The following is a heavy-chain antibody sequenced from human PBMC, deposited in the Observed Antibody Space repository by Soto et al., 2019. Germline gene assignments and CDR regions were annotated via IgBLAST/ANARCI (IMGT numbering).Heavy chain of an antibody. CDR2: IYSGGST. Sequence: PGGSLRLSCSASGLTVSSNYMSWVRQAPGKGLEWVSVIYSGGSTYYADSVKGRFTISRDNSKNTLYLQMNSLRAEDTAVYYCARDGGLRYFDWPYYYYGMDVWGQGTTVTVSS. CDR3: ARDGGLRYFDWPYYYYGMDV. J-gene: IGHJ6*02. CDR1: GLTVSSNY. D-gene: IGHD3-9*01. V-gene: IGHV3-66*01.